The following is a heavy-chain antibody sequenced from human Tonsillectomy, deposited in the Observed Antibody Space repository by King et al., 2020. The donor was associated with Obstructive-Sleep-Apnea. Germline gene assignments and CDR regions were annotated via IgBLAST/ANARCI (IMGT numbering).Heavy chain of an antibody. CDR3: AKDPRQSTPLYYFDY. J-gene: IGHJ4*02. Sequence: VQLVESGGGVVQPGRSLRLSCAASWFTFSSFGMHWVRQAPGKGVGGVALISYDGSNKYYADSVKGRFTNSRDNSKNTLYLQMNSLRAEDTAVYYCAKDPRQSTPLYYFDYWGQGTLVTVSS. CDR2: ISYDGSNK. CDR1: WFTFSSFG. V-gene: IGHV3-30*18.